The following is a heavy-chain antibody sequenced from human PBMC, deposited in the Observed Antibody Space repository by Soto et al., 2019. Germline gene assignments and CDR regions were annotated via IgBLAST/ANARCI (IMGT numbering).Heavy chain of an antibody. V-gene: IGHV3-48*01. J-gene: IGHJ3*02. CDR2: ISSSSSTI. Sequence: EVQLVESGGGLVQPGGSLSLSCAASGFTFSSYSMNWVRQAPGKGLEWVSYISSSSSTIYYADSVKGRFTISRDNAKNSLYLQMNSLRAEDTAVYYCARDVTIFGVVINAFDIWGHGTMVTVSS. CDR1: GFTFSSYS. CDR3: ARDVTIFGVVINAFDI. D-gene: IGHD3-3*01.